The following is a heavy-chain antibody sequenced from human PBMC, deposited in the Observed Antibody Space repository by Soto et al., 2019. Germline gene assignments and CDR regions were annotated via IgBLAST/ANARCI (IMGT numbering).Heavy chain of an antibody. Sequence: SETLSLTCTVSGGSIRNGDYYWGWIRQPPGKGLEWIGYVYYSGTTYSHPSLNSRVSISVDTSENQFSLRLTSVTAADTAVYYGVTVNLVGAAYYFDYWGPGTLVTVSS. CDR3: VTVNLVGAAYYFDY. CDR2: VYYSGTT. D-gene: IGHD1-26*01. CDR1: GGSIRNGDYY. V-gene: IGHV4-30-4*01. J-gene: IGHJ4*02.